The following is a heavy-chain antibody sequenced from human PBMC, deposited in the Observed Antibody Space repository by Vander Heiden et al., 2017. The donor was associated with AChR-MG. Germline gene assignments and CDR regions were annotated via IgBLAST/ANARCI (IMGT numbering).Heavy chain of an antibody. J-gene: IGHJ6*02. D-gene: IGHD1-26*01. Sequence: QVQLQESGPGLVKPSETLSLTCTVSGGSISSYYWSWIRQPPGKGLEWIGYIYYSGSTNYNPSLKSRVTIAVDTSKNQFSLKLSSVTAADTAVYYCARSRRSNSESYKAAYYYYGMDVWGQVTTVTVSS. CDR2: IYYSGST. CDR3: ARSRRSNSESYKAAYYYYGMDV. V-gene: IGHV4-59*01. CDR1: GGSISSYY.